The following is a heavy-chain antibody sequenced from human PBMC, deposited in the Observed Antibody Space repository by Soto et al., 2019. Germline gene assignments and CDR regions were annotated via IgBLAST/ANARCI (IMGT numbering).Heavy chain of an antibody. Sequence: PGESLKISCKGSGYSFTSYWISWVRQMPGKGLEWMGRIDPSDSYTNYSPSFQGHVTISADKSISTAYLQWSSLKASDTAMYYCARHPRGNYDILTGYYNGWRAPYYFDYWGQGTLVTVSS. J-gene: IGHJ4*02. CDR1: GYSFTSYW. CDR2: IDPSDSYT. CDR3: ARHPRGNYDILTGYYNGWRAPYYFDY. V-gene: IGHV5-10-1*01. D-gene: IGHD3-9*01.